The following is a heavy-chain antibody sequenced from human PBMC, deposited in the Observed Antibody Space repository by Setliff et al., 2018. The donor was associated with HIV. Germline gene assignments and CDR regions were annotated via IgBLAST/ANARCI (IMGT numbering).Heavy chain of an antibody. Sequence: ASVKVSCKASGYTFSSNALNWVRQAPGQGLEWMGWINTNTGNPTYAQGFTGRFVFSLDTSVSTAYLQISSLKAEDTAVYYCARDKRLFPYYFDYWGQGTLVTVSS. D-gene: IGHD3-10*02. V-gene: IGHV7-4-1*02. CDR1: GYTFSSNA. CDR2: INTNTGNP. CDR3: ARDKRLFPYYFDY. J-gene: IGHJ4*02.